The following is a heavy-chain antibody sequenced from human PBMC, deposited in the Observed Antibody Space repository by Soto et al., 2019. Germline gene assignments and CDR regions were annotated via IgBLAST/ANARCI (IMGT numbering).Heavy chain of an antibody. V-gene: IGHV4-31*03. CDR2: INHSGST. D-gene: IGHD3-3*01. CDR1: GGSISSGGYY. CDR3: ARNGSYYDFWSGYYFGGGMDV. Sequence: LSLTCTVSGGSISSGGYYWSWIRQHPGKGLEWIGEINHSGSTNYNPSLKSRVTISVDTSKNQFSLKLSSVTAADTAVYYCARNGSYYDFWSGYYFGGGMDVWGQGTTVTVSS. J-gene: IGHJ6*02.